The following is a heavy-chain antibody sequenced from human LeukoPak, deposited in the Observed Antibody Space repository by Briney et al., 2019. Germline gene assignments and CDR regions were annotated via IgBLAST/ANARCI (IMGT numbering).Heavy chain of an antibody. D-gene: IGHD3-3*01. V-gene: IGHV3-23*01. CDR3: AKPRRGITIFGVLDY. CDR1: GFTFSSYA. CDR2: ISGSGGST. Sequence: GGSLRLSCAASGFTFSSYAMSWVRQAPGKGLEWVSAISGSGGSTYCADSVKGRFTISRDNSKNTLYLQMNSLRAEDTAVYYCAKPRRGITIFGVLDYWGQGTLVTVSS. J-gene: IGHJ4*02.